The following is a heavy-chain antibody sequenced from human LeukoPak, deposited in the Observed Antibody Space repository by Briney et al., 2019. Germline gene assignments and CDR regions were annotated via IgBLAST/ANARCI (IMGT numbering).Heavy chain of an antibody. CDR1: GFSLSTYS. J-gene: IGHJ6*02. CDR3: AKSRGISAGPSYYYYSLDV. Sequence: GGSLRLSCAASGFSLSTYSMNWVRQAPGNGLEWVSSITVNGERTDYADSVNGRFTISRDNSKDTLYLQMNSLRVEDTAVYFCAKSRGISAGPSYYYYSLDVWGRGTTVTVSS. CDR2: ITVNGERT. V-gene: IGHV3-23*01. D-gene: IGHD3-16*01.